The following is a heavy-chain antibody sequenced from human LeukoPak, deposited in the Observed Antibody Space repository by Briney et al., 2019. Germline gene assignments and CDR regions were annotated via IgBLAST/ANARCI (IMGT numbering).Heavy chain of an antibody. D-gene: IGHD3-10*01. Sequence: GGSLRLSCAVSGFTFSSCWMHWVRQVPGQGLVLVSRINSDGSSASYADSVKGRFTISRDNAKNTLYVQMNSPRAEDTAVYYCSTGSGHAFDIWGRGTMVTVSS. CDR3: STGSGHAFDI. CDR2: INSDGSSA. CDR1: GFTFSSCW. J-gene: IGHJ3*02. V-gene: IGHV3-74*01.